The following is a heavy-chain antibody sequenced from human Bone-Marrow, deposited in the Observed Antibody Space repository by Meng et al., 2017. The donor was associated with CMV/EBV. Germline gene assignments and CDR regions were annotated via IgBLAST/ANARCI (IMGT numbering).Heavy chain of an antibody. CDR3: ASITTSYTRFDY. J-gene: IGHJ4*02. D-gene: IGHD4-11*01. V-gene: IGHV4-39*07. Sequence: SETLSLTCTVSGGSISSSSYYWGWIRQPPGKGLEWIGSIYYGGSTYYSPSLKNRVTISLDTSKSQFSLNLNSVTAADTAIYYCASITTSYTRFDYWGQRTLVAVSS. CDR1: GGSISSSSYY. CDR2: IYYGGST.